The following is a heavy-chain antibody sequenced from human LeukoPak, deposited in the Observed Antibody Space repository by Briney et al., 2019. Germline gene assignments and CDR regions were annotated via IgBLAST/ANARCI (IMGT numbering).Heavy chain of an antibody. D-gene: IGHD5-24*01. CDR3: AREDGAFDI. CDR2: VSYSGGT. J-gene: IGHJ3*02. Sequence: SETLSLTCTVSGGSISTYFWNYIRQSPGKGLQWIGYVSYSGGTNYNPSLKSRVTISVDTSKNQFSLKLSSVTAADTAVYYCAREDGAFDIWGQGTMVTVSS. CDR1: GGSISTYF. V-gene: IGHV4-59*12.